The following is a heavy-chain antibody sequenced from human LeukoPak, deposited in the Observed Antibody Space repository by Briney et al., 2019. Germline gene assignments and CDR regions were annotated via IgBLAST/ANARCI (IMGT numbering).Heavy chain of an antibody. CDR2: IYYRGST. D-gene: IGHD3-3*01. CDR1: GGSISGYY. CDR3: AVWNGYHDFWSGPFDY. V-gene: IGHV4-59*01. J-gene: IGHJ4*02. Sequence: SETLSLTCTVSGGSISGYYWSWIRQPPGKGLEWIGYIYYRGSTNYNPSLKSRVTISADTSKSQFSLKLSSVIAADTAVYYCAVWNGYHDFWSGPFDYWGQGTRVSVSS.